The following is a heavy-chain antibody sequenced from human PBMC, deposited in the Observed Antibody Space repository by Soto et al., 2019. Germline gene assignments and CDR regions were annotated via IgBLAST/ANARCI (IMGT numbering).Heavy chain of an antibody. Sequence: EVQLLESGGGLVRPGGSLRLSCAASAFTFSNYAMNWVRQAPGKGLAWVSVISGSGGSASYADSVQGRFTISRDNSKNTLYLQMNSLRAEDTAIYYCVREDSAWDSRGSFDFWGLGTMVTVS. D-gene: IGHD6-19*01. CDR2: ISGSGGSA. CDR3: VREDSAWDSRGSFDF. CDR1: AFTFSNYA. J-gene: IGHJ3*01. V-gene: IGHV3-23*01.